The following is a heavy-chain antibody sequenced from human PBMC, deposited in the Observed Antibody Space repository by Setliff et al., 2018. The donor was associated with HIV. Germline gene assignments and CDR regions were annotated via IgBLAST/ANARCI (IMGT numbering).Heavy chain of an antibody. J-gene: IGHJ3*02. CDR3: ARGGSYYYGSGSPRGGAFDI. CDR2: LYHSGST. CDR1: GYSISSGYY. Sequence: SETLSLTCAVSGYSISSGYYWGWIRQPPGKGLEWIGNLYHSGSTYYNPSLKSRVTISVDRSKNQFSLKLSSVTAADTAVYYCARGGSYYYGSGSPRGGAFDIWGQGTMVTVSS. D-gene: IGHD3-10*01. V-gene: IGHV4-38-2*01.